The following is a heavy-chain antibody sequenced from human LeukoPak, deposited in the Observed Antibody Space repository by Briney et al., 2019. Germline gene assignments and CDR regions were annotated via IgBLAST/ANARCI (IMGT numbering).Heavy chain of an antibody. J-gene: IGHJ6*03. CDR3: ARGADYDFWSGSSVPYYYYMDV. CDR1: GYTFTGYY. Sequence: ASVKVSCKASGYTFTGYYMHWVRQAPGQGLEWMGWINPNSGGTNYAQKFQGRVAMTRDTSISTAYMELSRLRSDDTAVYYCARGADYDFWSGSSVPYYYYMDVWGKGTTVTVSS. D-gene: IGHD3-3*01. V-gene: IGHV1-2*02. CDR2: INPNSGGT.